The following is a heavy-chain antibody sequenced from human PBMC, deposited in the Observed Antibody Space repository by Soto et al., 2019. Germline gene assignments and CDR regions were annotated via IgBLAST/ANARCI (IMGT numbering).Heavy chain of an antibody. D-gene: IGHD2-15*01. CDR1: GDSISGSPYF. J-gene: IGHJ4*02. CDR2: VFYDGST. V-gene: IGHV4-39*01. CDR3: ASLQVAVTHY. Sequence: QLQLQESGPGLVMPAETLSLTYTVSGDSISGSPYFWGWIRQPPGKRLECIGSVFYDGSTLYTPSLRSRVTISVDTSKHQFSLKLTSVAVADTATYFCASLQVAVTHYWGQGTLVTVSS.